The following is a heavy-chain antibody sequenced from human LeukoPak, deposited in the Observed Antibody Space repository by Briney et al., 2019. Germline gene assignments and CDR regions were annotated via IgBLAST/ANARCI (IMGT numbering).Heavy chain of an antibody. CDR3: AKDPRDISTGNYDEFDI. CDR1: GYTFRNYC. Sequence: GASVKVSCKASGYTFRNYCMHWVRQAPGPGLEWLGIINPSLHIPIYAQTFQGRVTMTTDMSTSTFYMELSNLVSEDTAVYYCAKDPRDISTGNYDEFDIWGQGTMVTVSS. CDR2: INPSLHIP. V-gene: IGHV1-46*01. D-gene: IGHD3-9*01. J-gene: IGHJ3*02.